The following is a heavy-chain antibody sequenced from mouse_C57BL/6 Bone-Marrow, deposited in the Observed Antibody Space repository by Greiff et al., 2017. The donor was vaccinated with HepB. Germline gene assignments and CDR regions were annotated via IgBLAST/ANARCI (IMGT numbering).Heavy chain of an antibody. D-gene: IGHD2-1*01. CDR1: GFTFSDYY. V-gene: IGHV5-12*01. CDR2: ISNGGGST. CDR3: ARHAGNCSYAMDY. Sequence: EVQLVESGGGLVQPGGSLKLSCAASGFTFSDYYMYWVRQTPEKRLEWVGYISNGGGSTYYPDTVKGRVTISRDNAKNTQYLQMSRLKSEDTAMYYCARHAGNCSYAMDYWGQGTSVTVSS. J-gene: IGHJ4*01.